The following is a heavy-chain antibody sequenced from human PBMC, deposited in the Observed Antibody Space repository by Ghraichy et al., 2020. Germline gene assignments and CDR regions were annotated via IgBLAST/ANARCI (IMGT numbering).Heavy chain of an antibody. V-gene: IGHV3-7*01. D-gene: IGHD6-13*01. CDR3: ARGTADFGY. CDR1: GFPFSNYW. J-gene: IGHJ4*02. Sequence: GGSLRLSCAASGFPFSNYWMNWVRQAPGKGLEWVANIDKDGNEKNYADSVRGRFTISRDNAKNSVYLQMNSLRVDDTALYYCARGTADFGYWGQGALVTVSS. CDR2: IDKDGNEK.